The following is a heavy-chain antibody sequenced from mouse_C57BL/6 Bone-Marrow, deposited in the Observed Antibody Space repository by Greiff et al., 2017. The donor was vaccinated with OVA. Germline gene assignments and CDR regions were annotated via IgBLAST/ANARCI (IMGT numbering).Heavy chain of an antibody. D-gene: IGHD1-1*01. J-gene: IGHJ1*03. Sequence: VQLQQSGTELVKPGASVKLSCKASGYTFTSYWMHWVKQRPGQGLEWIGNINPSNGGTNYNEKFKSKATLTVDKSSSTAYMQLSSLTSEDSAVYYCARNYGSSFHWYFDVWGTGTTVTVSS. V-gene: IGHV1-53*01. CDR1: GYTFTSYW. CDR2: INPSNGGT. CDR3: ARNYGSSFHWYFDV.